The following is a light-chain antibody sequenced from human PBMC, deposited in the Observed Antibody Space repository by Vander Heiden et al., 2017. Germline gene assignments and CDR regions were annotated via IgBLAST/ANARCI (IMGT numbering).Light chain of an antibody. J-gene: IGKJ1*01. Sequence: DIQMTPSPFSLSASVGDRVTITCRASQSISSYLNWYQQKPGKAPKLLIDAASSLQSGVPSRFSCSGSGTDFTLTISSLQPEDFATYYCQQSYSTPSTFG. CDR2: AAS. V-gene: IGKV1-39*01. CDR1: QSISSY. CDR3: QQSYSTPST.